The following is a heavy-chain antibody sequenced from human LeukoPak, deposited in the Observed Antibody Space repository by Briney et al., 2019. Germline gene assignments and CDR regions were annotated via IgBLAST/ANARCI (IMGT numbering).Heavy chain of an antibody. V-gene: IGHV4-38-2*02. CDR2: IYHTGST. CDR3: ARARFDY. CDR1: DYSISSGYY. J-gene: IGHJ4*02. Sequence: SETLSLTCTVSDYSISSGYYWGWIRQPPGKGLEWIGSIYHTGSTYYNPSLKSRVTISVDTSNNQFSLKLSSATAADTAVYYCARARFDYWGQGTLVTVSS.